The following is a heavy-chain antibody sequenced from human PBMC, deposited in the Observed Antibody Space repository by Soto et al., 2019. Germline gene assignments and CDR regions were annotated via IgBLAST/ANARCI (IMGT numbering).Heavy chain of an antibody. V-gene: IGHV3-30*18. D-gene: IGHD4-17*01. J-gene: IGHJ4*02. CDR1: GFTFSSYG. CDR2: ISYDATNK. Sequence: QVHLVESGGGVVQPGRSQRLSCAASGFTFSSYGMHWVRQAPGKGLEWVAFISYDATNKYYADSVRGRFTISRDNSKNTLNLQLNRLRVEDTALYYCVKDKMDYGLFDSWGQGTLVTVSS. CDR3: VKDKMDYGLFDS.